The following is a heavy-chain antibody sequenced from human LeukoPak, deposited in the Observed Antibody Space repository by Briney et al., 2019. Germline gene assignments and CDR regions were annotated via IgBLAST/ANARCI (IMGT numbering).Heavy chain of an antibody. V-gene: IGHV3-53*01. CDR2: IYSGGST. J-gene: IGHJ3*02. Sequence: GGSLRLSCAASGLTVSSNYMSWVRQAPGKGLEWVSVIYSGGSTYYADSVKGRFTISRDNSKNTLYLQMNSLRAEDTALYYCARAYYDFRSANDAFDMWGQGTMVTVSS. CDR1: GLTVSSNY. D-gene: IGHD3-3*01. CDR3: ARAYYDFRSANDAFDM.